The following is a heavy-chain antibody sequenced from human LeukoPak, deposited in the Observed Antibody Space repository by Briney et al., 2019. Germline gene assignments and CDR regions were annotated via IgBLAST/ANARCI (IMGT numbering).Heavy chain of an antibody. D-gene: IGHD3-10*01. Sequence: PGGSLRLSCAASGFTFSSYEMHWVRQAPGKGLEWVSYISSSGSTIYYADSVKGRFTISRDNAKNSLYLQMNSLRAEDTAVYYCARDKSKSMGRGVIIKDHSYYYMDVWGKGTTVTISS. V-gene: IGHV3-48*03. CDR3: ARDKSKSMGRGVIIKDHSYYYMDV. CDR2: ISSSGSTI. CDR1: GFTFSSYE. J-gene: IGHJ6*03.